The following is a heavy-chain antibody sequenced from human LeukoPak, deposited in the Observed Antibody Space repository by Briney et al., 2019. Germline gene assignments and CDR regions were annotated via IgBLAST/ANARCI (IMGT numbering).Heavy chain of an antibody. CDR3: LGGRGWLPDY. CDR2: IEQDGSEK. D-gene: IGHD6-19*01. J-gene: IGHJ4*02. V-gene: IGHV3-7*01. CDR1: GLTFSDYW. Sequence: GALRPPCSAPGLTFSDYWMNWVGQAPGKGLEWVANIEQDGSEKNYEDSVKGRLTISRDNTNNAMNLQINGLRAEDTAVYFCLGGRGWLPDYWGQGTLVTVSS.